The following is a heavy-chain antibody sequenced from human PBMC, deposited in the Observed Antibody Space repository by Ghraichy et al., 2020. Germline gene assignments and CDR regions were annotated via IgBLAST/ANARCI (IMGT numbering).Heavy chain of an antibody. J-gene: IGHJ3*02. CDR3: ARVDTAMVSENAFDI. Sequence: ASVKVSCKASGYTFTSYYMHWVRQAPGQGLEWMGIINPSGGSTSYAQKFQGRVTMTRDTSTSTVYMELSSLRSEDTAVYYCARVDTAMVSENAFDIWGQGTMVTVSS. D-gene: IGHD5-18*01. V-gene: IGHV1-46*01. CDR2: INPSGGST. CDR1: GYTFTSYY.